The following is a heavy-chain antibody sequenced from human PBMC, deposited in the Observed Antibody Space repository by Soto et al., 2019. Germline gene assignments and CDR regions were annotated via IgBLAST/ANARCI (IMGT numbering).Heavy chain of an antibody. CDR1: SGSISSSNW. V-gene: IGHV4-4*02. CDR3: ASHLVMTGTRGFDH. CDR2: IAHTENT. D-gene: IGHD3-9*01. J-gene: IGHJ4*02. Sequence: QVQLQESGPGLVKPSGTLSLTCAVSSGSISSSNWWSWVRQPPGKGLEWIGEIAHTENTNYNPSLKSRVTISVDKSKNQRSLRLTSVTAADTAVYYCASHLVMTGTRGFDHWGQGTLVTVSS.